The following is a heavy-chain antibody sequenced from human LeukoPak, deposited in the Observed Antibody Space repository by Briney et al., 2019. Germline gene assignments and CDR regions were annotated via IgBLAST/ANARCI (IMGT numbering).Heavy chain of an antibody. CDR3: ARGRRIAAAGLYYFDY. CDR2: ISSRSSYI. V-gene: IGHV3-21*01. J-gene: IGHJ4*02. Sequence: GRSLRLSCAASGFTFSSYSMNWVRQAPGKGLEWVSSISSRSSYIYYADSVKGRFTISRDNAKNSLYLQMDSLRAEDTAVYYCARGRRIAAAGLYYFDYWGQGTLVTVSS. CDR1: GFTFSSYS. D-gene: IGHD6-13*01.